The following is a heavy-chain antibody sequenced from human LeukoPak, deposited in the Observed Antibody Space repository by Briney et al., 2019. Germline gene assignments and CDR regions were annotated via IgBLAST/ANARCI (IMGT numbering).Heavy chain of an antibody. D-gene: IGHD5-18*01. Sequence: GGSLRLSCAASGFTFRSYAMSWVREAPGKGLEWVSAISGTGGSTYYADSVKGRFTISRDNSKNTLYLQMNSLRAEDTAVYDCAKGSWIQLWLIDYWGQGTLVTVSS. CDR2: ISGTGGST. CDR1: GFTFRSYA. CDR3: AKGSWIQLWLIDY. V-gene: IGHV3-23*01. J-gene: IGHJ4*02.